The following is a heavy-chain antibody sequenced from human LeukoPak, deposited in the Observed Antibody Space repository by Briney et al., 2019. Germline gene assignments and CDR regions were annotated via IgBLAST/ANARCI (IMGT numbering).Heavy chain of an antibody. D-gene: IGHD6-6*01. J-gene: IGHJ6*02. Sequence: PSETLSLTCTVSGGSISSGDYYWSWLRQPPGMGLEWLGYIYYSGSTYYNPSLKSRVTISVDTSKNQFSLKLSSVTAADTAVYYCARASIAASYYYYGMDVWGQGTTVTVSS. V-gene: IGHV4-30-4*01. CDR2: IYYSGST. CDR3: ARASIAASYYYYGMDV. CDR1: GGSISSGDYY.